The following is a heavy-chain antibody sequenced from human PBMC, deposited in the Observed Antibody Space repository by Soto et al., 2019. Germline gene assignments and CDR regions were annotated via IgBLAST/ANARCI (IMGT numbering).Heavy chain of an antibody. CDR1: GFTFSSYS. CDR2: ISSSSSYI. D-gene: IGHD5-18*01. J-gene: IGHJ4*02. Sequence: EVQLVESGGGLVKPGGSLRLSCAASGFTFSSYSMNWVRQAPGKGLEWVSSISSSSSYIYYADSVKGRFTISRDNAKNSLYLQMNSLRAEDAAVYNCASDQPGYSYGYGLGYWGQGTLVTVSS. V-gene: IGHV3-21*01. CDR3: ASDQPGYSYGYGLGY.